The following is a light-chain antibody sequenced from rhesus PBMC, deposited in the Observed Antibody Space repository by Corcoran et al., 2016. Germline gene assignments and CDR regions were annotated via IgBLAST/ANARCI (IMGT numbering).Light chain of an antibody. CDR2: STD. CDR1: SSNIGSNS. CDR3: AAWDASLSGYI. V-gene: IGLV1-60*01. Sequence: QSVLTQPPSASEAARKSVTLSCSGSSSNIGSNSVSWYQQLPGTAPKVLIYSTDQRPSGVSARFSGSKSGTSASLAISGLQTADEADYFCAAWDASLSGYIFGAGTRLTVL. J-gene: IGLJ1*01.